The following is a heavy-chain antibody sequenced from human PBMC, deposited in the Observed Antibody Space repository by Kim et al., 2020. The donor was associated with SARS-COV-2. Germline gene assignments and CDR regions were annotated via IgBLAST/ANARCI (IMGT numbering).Heavy chain of an antibody. CDR3: AGARGDYYYYGMDV. Sequence: SETLSLTCAVYGGSFSGYYWSWIRQPPGKGLEWIGEINHSGSTNYNPSLKSRVTISVDTSKNQFSLKLSSVTAADTAVYYCAGARGDYYYYGMDVWGQGTTVTVSS. V-gene: IGHV4-34*01. CDR1: GGSFSGYY. J-gene: IGHJ6*02. CDR2: INHSGST.